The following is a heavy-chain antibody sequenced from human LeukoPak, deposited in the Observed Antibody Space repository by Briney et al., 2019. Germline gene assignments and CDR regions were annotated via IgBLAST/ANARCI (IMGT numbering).Heavy chain of an antibody. V-gene: IGHV1-8*01. CDR2: MNPNSGNT. CDR1: GYTFTSYD. J-gene: IGHJ4*02. CDR3: ARDKWELLQLDY. D-gene: IGHD1-26*01. Sequence: ASVKVSCKASGYTFTSYDINWVRQATGQGLEWTGWMNPNSGNTGYAQKFQGRVTMTRNTSISTAYMELSSLRSEDTAVYYCARDKWELLQLDYWGQGTLVTVSS.